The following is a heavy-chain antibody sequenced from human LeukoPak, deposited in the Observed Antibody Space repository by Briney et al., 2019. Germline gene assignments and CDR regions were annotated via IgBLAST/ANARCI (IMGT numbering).Heavy chain of an antibody. CDR2: FDPEDGET. D-gene: IGHD4-17*01. Sequence: GASVKVSCKVSGYTLTELSMHWVRQAPGKGLEWMGGFDPEDGETIYAQRFQGRVTITEDTSTDTAYMELSSLRSEDTAVYYCATPGPYGDRDAFDIWGQGTMVTVSS. CDR3: ATPGPYGDRDAFDI. V-gene: IGHV1-24*01. CDR1: GYTLTELS. J-gene: IGHJ3*02.